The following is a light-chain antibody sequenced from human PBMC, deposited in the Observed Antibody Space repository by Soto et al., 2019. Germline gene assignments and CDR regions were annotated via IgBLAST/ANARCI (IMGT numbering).Light chain of an antibody. Sequence: VMAKSPVAGCRCTGEGAALSCRASQSVGRSLAWYQAKSGQAPRLLMYSASTRATGVPPRYSGSGSATDFTLIISSLQSEDFAGYYCQQYYYWPLTFGGGTQV. V-gene: IGKV3-15*01. CDR3: QQYYYWPLT. CDR2: SAS. CDR1: QSVGRS. J-gene: IGKJ4*01.